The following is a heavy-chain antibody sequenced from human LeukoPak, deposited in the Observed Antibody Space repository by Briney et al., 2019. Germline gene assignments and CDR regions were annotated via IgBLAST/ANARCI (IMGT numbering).Heavy chain of an antibody. V-gene: IGHV1-2*02. Sequence: GASVKVSCKASGYTFSGYYLHLVRQDPGQGLEWMGWINPNSGGTNSAQKFQGRVTMTRDTSIITAYMELSRLRSDDTAVYFCARGYYDSSDYEYFQHWGQGTLVTVSS. J-gene: IGHJ1*01. D-gene: IGHD3-22*01. CDR2: INPNSGGT. CDR1: GYTFSGYY. CDR3: ARGYYDSSDYEYFQH.